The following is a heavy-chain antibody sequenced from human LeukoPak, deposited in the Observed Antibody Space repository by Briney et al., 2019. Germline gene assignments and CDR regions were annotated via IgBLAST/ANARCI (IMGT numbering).Heavy chain of an antibody. CDR2: IYTSGST. CDR1: GGSISSGSYY. D-gene: IGHD6-13*01. J-gene: IGHJ5*02. CDR3: ARVKQQLVRRWFDP. V-gene: IGHV4-61*02. Sequence: SQTPSLTCTVSGGSISSGSYYWSWIRQPAGKGLEWIGRIYTSGSTNYNPSLKSRVTISVDTSKNQFSLKLSSVTAADTAVYYCARVKQQLVRRWFDPWGQGTLVTVSS.